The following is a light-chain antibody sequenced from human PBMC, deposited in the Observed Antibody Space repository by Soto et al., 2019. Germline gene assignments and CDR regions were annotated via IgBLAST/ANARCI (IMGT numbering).Light chain of an antibody. V-gene: IGLV6-57*01. CDR3: QSYDSSTHLV. CDR2: EDN. CDR1: SGSIASNY. Sequence: NFMLTQPHSVSESPGKTVTISCTRSSGSIASNYVQWYQQRPGSSPTTVIYEDNHRPSGVPDRFSGSIDSSSNSASLTISVLKTEDEADYSCQSYDSSTHLVFGGGTKLTVL. J-gene: IGLJ2*01.